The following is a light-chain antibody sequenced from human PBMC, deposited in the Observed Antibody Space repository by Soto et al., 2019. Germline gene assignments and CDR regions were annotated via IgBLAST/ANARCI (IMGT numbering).Light chain of an antibody. CDR3: CSYAGSSTYVL. J-gene: IGLJ2*01. V-gene: IGLV2-11*01. CDR1: SSDVRGFNY. CDR2: DVS. Sequence: QSALTQPRSVSGSPGQSVAISCTGSSSDVRGFNYVSWYQQHPGKAPKLMIYDVSKRPSGVPDRFSGSKSGNTASLTISGLQAEDVADYYCCSYAGSSTYVLFGGGTKVTVL.